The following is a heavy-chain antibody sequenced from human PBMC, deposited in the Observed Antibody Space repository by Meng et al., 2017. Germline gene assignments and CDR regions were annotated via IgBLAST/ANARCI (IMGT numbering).Heavy chain of an antibody. CDR3: ARDRTLLWFGESPPYYFDY. Sequence: GGSLRLSCAASGFTFSSHWMSWVRQAPGKGLEWVANIKQDGSEKYYVDSVKGRFTISRDNAKNSLYLQMNSLRAEDTAVYYCARDRTLLWFGESPPYYFDYWGQGTLVTVSS. CDR1: GFTFSSHW. V-gene: IGHV3-7*01. J-gene: IGHJ4*02. CDR2: IKQDGSEK. D-gene: IGHD3-10*01.